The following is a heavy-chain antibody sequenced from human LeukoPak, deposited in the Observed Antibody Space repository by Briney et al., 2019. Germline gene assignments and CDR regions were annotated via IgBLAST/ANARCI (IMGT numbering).Heavy chain of an antibody. Sequence: PSETLSLTCTVSGDSISSSSYYWGWIRQSPGKGLEWIGSIYYSGSTYYNPSLKSRVIISVDTSKNQFSLKLNSVTAADTAVYYCARARGYSYSDYWGQGTLVTVSS. CDR2: IYYSGST. CDR3: ARARGYSYSDY. V-gene: IGHV4-39*07. J-gene: IGHJ4*02. D-gene: IGHD5-18*01. CDR1: GDSISSSSYY.